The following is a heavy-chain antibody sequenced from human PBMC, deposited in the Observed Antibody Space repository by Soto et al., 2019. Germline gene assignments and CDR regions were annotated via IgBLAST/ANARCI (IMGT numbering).Heavy chain of an antibody. CDR3: ERGRYGDY. D-gene: IGHD1-1*01. CDR2: ISAHNGNT. CDR1: GYAFSTYG. V-gene: IGHV1-18*01. J-gene: IGHJ4*02. Sequence: QVNLVQSGAEVKKPGASVKVSCKGSGYAFSTYGITSVRQAPGQGLEWMGWISAHNGNTNYAQKLQGRVTVTRDTSTSTAYMELSSLRSVDTAVNDCERGRYGDYWGQGALVTVSS.